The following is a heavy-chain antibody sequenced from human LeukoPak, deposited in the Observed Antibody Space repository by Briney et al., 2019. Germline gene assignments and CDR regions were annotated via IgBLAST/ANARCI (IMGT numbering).Heavy chain of an antibody. CDR3: ASSPVITRD. Sequence: PGGSLRLSCAASGITFSNYWMHWVRQAPGKGLEWVSRINSDGSRITYADSVKGRFTISRDNAKNTLYFQTNSLRVEDTAVYYCASSPVITRDWGQGTLVTVSS. CDR2: INSDGSRI. J-gene: IGHJ4*02. V-gene: IGHV3-74*01. CDR1: GITFSNYW. D-gene: IGHD3-22*01.